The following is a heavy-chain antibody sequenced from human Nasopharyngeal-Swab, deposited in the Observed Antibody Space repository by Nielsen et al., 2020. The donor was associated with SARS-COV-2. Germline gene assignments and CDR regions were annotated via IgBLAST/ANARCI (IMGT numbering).Heavy chain of an antibody. Sequence: GGSLRLSCAASGFTFSSYSMNWVRQAPGKGLEWVSSISSSSSYIYYADSVKGRFTISRGNAKNSLYLQMNSLRAEDTAVYYCASIGFLEWLSHAFDIWGQGTMVTVSS. CDR2: ISSSSSYI. V-gene: IGHV3-21*01. CDR1: GFTFSSYS. CDR3: ASIGFLEWLSHAFDI. D-gene: IGHD3-3*02. J-gene: IGHJ3*02.